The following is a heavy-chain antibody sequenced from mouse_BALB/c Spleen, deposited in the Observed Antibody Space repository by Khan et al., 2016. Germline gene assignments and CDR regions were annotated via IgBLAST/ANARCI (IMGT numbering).Heavy chain of an antibody. CDR3: ARIGDGYHYAMDY. J-gene: IGHJ4*01. D-gene: IGHD2-3*01. CDR2: IRSGGSI. Sequence: EVQLLETGGDLVKPGGSLKLSCAASGFTFSNYVMSWVRQTPEKRLEWVASIRSGGSIYYPDSVKGRFTISRDTARNSLHLQMSSLRSEDTAMYYCARIGDGYHYAMDYWGQGTSVTVSS. CDR1: GFTFSNYV. V-gene: IGHV5-6-5*01.